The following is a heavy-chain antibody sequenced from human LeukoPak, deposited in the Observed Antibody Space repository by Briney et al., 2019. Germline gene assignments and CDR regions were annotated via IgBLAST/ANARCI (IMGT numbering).Heavy chain of an antibody. CDR3: ARGGGLDV. V-gene: IGHV3-53*01. J-gene: IGHJ6*02. CDR2: IYGGGNI. Sequence: PGGSLRLSCAASGFTVSSNYMNWVRQAPGKGLEWVSVIYGGGNIYHADSVKGRFTISRDNAKNSLYLQMSNLRAEDTAVYFCARGGGLDVWGQGATVTVSS. CDR1: GFTVSSNY. D-gene: IGHD3-16*01.